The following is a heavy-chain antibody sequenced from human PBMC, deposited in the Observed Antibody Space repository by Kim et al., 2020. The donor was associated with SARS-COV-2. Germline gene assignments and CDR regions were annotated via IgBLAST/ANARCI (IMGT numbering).Heavy chain of an antibody. V-gene: IGHV4-39*01. CDR3: ARPLSYGTTGFNWFDP. D-gene: IGHD1-1*01. CDR1: GGSISSSSYY. Sequence: SETLSLTCTVSGGSISSSSYYWGWIRQPPGKGLEWIGSIYYSGSTYYNPSLKSRVTISVDTSKNQFSLKLSSVTAADTAVYYCARPLSYGTTGFNWFDPWGQGTLVTVSS. CDR2: IYYSGST. J-gene: IGHJ5*02.